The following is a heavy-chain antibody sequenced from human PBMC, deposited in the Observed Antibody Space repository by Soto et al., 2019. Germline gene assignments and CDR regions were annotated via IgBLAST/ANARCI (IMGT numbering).Heavy chain of an antibody. V-gene: IGHV3-21*06. CDR1: GFTFSSST. CDR3: ARDSGKMCAV. Sequence: PGGSLRLSCTGSGFTFSSSTMTWVSQGTGKGLEWVSSISSSSSYIYFADSLKGRFTISRDNAKNSLYLQMYSLRAEDTAAQSSARDSGKMCAVWRQGT. D-gene: IGHD6-25*01. CDR2: ISSSSSYI. J-gene: IGHJ3*01.